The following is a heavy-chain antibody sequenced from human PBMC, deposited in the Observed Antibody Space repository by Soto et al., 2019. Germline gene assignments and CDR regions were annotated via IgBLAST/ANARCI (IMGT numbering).Heavy chain of an antibody. CDR3: ATDGDSADYGY. J-gene: IGHJ4*02. CDR2: IIPMFPTT. CDR1: GDTFGRNA. V-gene: IGHV1-69*06. D-gene: IGHD2-21*01. Sequence: QVQLVQSGAEVKRPGSSVKVSCKASGDTFGRNAIHWVRQAPGQGLEWMGGIIPMFPTTNYAQKFKGRLTIYADKSTGIAYMEMTSLRSEDTAVYYCATDGDSADYGYWGQGTLVTVSS.